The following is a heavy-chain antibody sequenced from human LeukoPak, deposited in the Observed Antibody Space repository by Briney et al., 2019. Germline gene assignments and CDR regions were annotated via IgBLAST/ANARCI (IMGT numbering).Heavy chain of an antibody. J-gene: IGHJ4*02. V-gene: IGHV1-69*13. CDR2: IIPIFGTA. CDR1: GGTFSSYA. D-gene: IGHD2-15*01. Sequence: AASVKVSCKASGGTFSSYAISWVRQAPGQGLEWMGGIIPIFGTANYAQKFQGRVTITADESTSTAYMELSSLRSEDTAVYYCARAGGYCSGGSCYPAFDYWGQGTLVTVSS. CDR3: ARAGGYCSGGSCYPAFDY.